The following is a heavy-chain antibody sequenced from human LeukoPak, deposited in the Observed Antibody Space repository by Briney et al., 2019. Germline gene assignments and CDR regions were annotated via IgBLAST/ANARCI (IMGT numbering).Heavy chain of an antibody. CDR1: GFTFSSYA. CDR2: ISGSGGST. D-gene: IGHD2-15*01. J-gene: IGHJ5*02. CDR3: AKEHCSGGSCYSNKGNWFDP. V-gene: IGHV3-23*01. Sequence: GGSLRLSCAASGFTFSSYAMSWVRQAPGKGLEWVSAISGSGGSTYYADSVKGRFTISRDNSKNTLYLQMNSLRAEDTAVYYCAKEHCSGGSCYSNKGNWFDPWGQGTLVTVSS.